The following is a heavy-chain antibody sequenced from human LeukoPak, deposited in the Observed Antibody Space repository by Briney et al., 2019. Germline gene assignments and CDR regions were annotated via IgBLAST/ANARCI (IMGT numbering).Heavy chain of an antibody. J-gene: IGHJ4*02. Sequence: SETLSLTCTVSGGSISSYYWSWIRQPPGKGLEWIGYIYYSGSTNYNPSLKSRVTISVDTSKNQFSLKLSSVTAADTAVYYCASGTGVVVATTRLDYWGQGTLVTVSS. D-gene: IGHD5-12*01. CDR1: GGSISSYY. CDR3: ASGTGVVVATTRLDY. V-gene: IGHV4-59*01. CDR2: IYYSGST.